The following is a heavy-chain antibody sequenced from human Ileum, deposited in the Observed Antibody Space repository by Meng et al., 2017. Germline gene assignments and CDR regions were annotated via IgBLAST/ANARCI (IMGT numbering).Heavy chain of an antibody. Sequence: ASVKVSCKASGYTFTTYDINWVRQATGQGLEWMGWVSPSSGNTRYAQKFQGRVTMTRDTSISTVYMELTSLKSDDTAVYYCARGVGDLGDYWGQGILVTVSS. D-gene: IGHD3-16*01. J-gene: IGHJ4*02. V-gene: IGHV1-8*01. CDR1: GYTFTTYD. CDR3: ARGVGDLGDY. CDR2: VSPSSGNT.